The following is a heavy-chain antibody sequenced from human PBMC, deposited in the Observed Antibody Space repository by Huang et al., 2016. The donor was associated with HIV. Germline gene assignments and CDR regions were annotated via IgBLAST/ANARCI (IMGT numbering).Heavy chain of an antibody. D-gene: IGHD6-19*01. J-gene: IGHJ1*01. Sequence: QVQLVESGGGVVQPGRSLRLSCAASVFIFSNYGMHWVRQAPDKGLEWVALISYDGSNKYYTDSVKGRFSISRDNSKTTLYLQMNSLRAEDTAVYYCALKGDSSGWEYFRHWGQGTLVTVSS. CDR3: ALKGDSSGWEYFRH. CDR1: VFIFSNYG. V-gene: IGHV3-30*03. CDR2: ISYDGSNK.